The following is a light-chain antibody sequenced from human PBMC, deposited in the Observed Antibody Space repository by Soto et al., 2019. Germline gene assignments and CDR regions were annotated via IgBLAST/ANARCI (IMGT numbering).Light chain of an antibody. Sequence: EIVMTQSPATLSVSPGERATLSCRASQSVSGNLAWYQQKPGQAPRLLISVASTRATGIPARFSGSGSGTEFTLTISSLQSEDFAIYYCQQYNNWPLTFGGGTKVEIK. CDR1: QSVSGN. J-gene: IGKJ4*01. CDR3: QQYNNWPLT. CDR2: VAS. V-gene: IGKV3-15*01.